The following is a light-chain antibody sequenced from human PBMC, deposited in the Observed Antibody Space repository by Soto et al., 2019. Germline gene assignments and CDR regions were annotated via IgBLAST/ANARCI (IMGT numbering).Light chain of an antibody. CDR2: ANS. CDR3: QSYDTSLSGSGV. V-gene: IGLV1-40*01. J-gene: IGLJ1*01. Sequence: QSGLTQPPSVSGAPGQSVTISCTGSSSNIGAGYDVHWYQQRPGGAPRLLIFANSDRPSGVPDRFSASKSYTSASLTIAGLQAEDEDDYYCQSYDTSLSGSGVFGTGTKLTVL. CDR1: SSNIGAGYD.